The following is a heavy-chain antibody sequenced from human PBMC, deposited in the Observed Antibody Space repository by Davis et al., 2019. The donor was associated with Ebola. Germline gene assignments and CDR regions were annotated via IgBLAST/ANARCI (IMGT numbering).Heavy chain of an antibody. V-gene: IGHV3-7*01. D-gene: IGHD3-16*01. CDR2: INQDGSVK. CDR1: GFTFSSFW. CDR3: ARHYVYDYYMGLDV. Sequence: GESLKISCATSGFTFSSFWMSWVRQAPGKGLEWLVNINQDGSVKQDVDSVRGRFTISRDNAKNSLYLQMNSLRAEDTAVYYCARHYVYDYYMGLDVWGQGTTVTVSS. J-gene: IGHJ6*02.